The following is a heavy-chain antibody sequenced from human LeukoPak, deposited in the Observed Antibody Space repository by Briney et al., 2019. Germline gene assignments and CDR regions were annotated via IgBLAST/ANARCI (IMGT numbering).Heavy chain of an antibody. CDR3: ARRRNYYDSSGFAFDY. D-gene: IGHD3-22*01. J-gene: IGHJ4*02. CDR2: IDWNGGST. CDR1: GFTFDDYG. V-gene: IGHV3-20*04. Sequence: SGGSLRLSCAASGFTFDDYGMSWVRQAPGKGLEWVSGIDWNGGSTGYADSVKGRFTISRDNAKNSLYLQMNSLRAEDTALYYCARRRNYYDSSGFAFDYWGQGTLVTVSS.